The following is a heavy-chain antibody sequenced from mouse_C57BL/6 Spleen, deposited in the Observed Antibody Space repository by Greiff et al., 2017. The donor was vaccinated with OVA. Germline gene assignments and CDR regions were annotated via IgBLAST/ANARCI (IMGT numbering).Heavy chain of an antibody. D-gene: IGHD2-3*01. CDR3: ARSEYDGYYAFAY. J-gene: IGHJ3*01. Sequence: QVQLQQPGAELVRPGTSMKVSCKASGYAFTNYLIEWVKQRPGQGLEWIGVINPGSGGTNYNEKLKGKATLTADKSSSTAYMQLSSLTSEDSAVYFCARSEYDGYYAFAYWGQGTLVTVSA. V-gene: IGHV1-54*01. CDR1: GYAFTNYL. CDR2: INPGSGGT.